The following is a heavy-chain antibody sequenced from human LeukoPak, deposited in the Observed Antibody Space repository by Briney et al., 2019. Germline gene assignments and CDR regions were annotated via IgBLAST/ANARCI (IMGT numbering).Heavy chain of an antibody. J-gene: IGHJ4*02. V-gene: IGHV1-2*06. CDR3: ATLTRITGTSRPHY. CDR1: GYTFTGYY. D-gene: IGHD1-20*01. Sequence: GASVKVSCKASGYTFTGYYMHWVRQAPGQGLEWMGRINPNSGGTNYAQKFQGRVTMTRDTSISTAYMELSRLRSDDTAVYYCATLTRITGTSRPHYWGQGTLVTVPS. CDR2: INPNSGGT.